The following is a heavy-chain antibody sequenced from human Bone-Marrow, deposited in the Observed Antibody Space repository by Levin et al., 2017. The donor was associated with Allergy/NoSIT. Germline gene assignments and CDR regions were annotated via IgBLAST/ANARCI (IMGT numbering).Heavy chain of an antibody. CDR2: ISYDGSNK. CDR1: GFTFSSYA. D-gene: IGHD6-19*01. Sequence: GSLRLSCAASGFTFSSYAMHWVRQAPGKGLEWVAVISYDGSNKYYADSVKGRFTISRDNSKNTLYLQMNSLRAEDTAVYYCARDRGSGWYWGWFDPWGQGTLVTVSS. V-gene: IGHV3-30*04. J-gene: IGHJ5*02. CDR3: ARDRGSGWYWGWFDP.